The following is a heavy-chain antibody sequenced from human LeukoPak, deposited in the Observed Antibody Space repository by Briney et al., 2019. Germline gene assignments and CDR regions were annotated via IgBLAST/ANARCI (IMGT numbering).Heavy chain of an antibody. V-gene: IGHV5-10-1*01. CDR2: IDPSDSYT. Sequence: GESLRISCKGSGYSFTSYWISWVRQMPGKGLEWVGRIDPSDSYTNYSPSFQGHVTISADKSISTAYLQWSSLKASDTAMYYCATHPAYCSGGSCYGNWFDPWGQGTLVTVSS. J-gene: IGHJ5*02. CDR3: ATHPAYCSGGSCYGNWFDP. CDR1: GYSFTSYW. D-gene: IGHD2-15*01.